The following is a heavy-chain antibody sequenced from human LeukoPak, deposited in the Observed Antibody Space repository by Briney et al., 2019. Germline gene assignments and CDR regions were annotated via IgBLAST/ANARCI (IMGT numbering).Heavy chain of an antibody. D-gene: IGHD3-22*01. V-gene: IGHV1-69*05. CDR1: GVTFSSYA. J-gene: IGHJ4*02. CDR3: VRGLGSSGYYSYFDY. Sequence: ASVKVSCKASGVTFSSYAINWVRQAPGQGLEWMGGIIPIFGTANYAQKFKGRVTITTDESTSTAYMELSSLRSEDTAVYYCVRGLGSSGYYSYFDYWGQGNLVTVSS. CDR2: IIPIFGTA.